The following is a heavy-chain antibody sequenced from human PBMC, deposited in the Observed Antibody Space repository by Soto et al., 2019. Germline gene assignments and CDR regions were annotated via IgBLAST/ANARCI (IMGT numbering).Heavy chain of an antibody. CDR1: GFTFSSYA. D-gene: IGHD5-12*01. J-gene: IGHJ4*02. Sequence: PWGSLGLAXAASGFTFSSYAMSWVRQAPGKGLGWVSAISGSGGSTYYADSVKGRFTISRDNSKNTLYLQMNSLRAEDTAVYYCAKVSVARPYWGQGTLVTSPQ. V-gene: IGHV3-23*01. CDR3: AKVSVARPY. CDR2: ISGSGGST.